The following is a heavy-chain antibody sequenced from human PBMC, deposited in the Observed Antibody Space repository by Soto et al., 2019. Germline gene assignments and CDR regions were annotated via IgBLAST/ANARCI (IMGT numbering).Heavy chain of an antibody. D-gene: IGHD2-15*01. CDR1: GFTFSSYS. V-gene: IGHV3-21*01. J-gene: IGHJ4*02. CDR3: ARDGGVVVVAATGFDY. Sequence: GGSLRLSCAASGFTFSSYSMNWVRQAPGKGLEWVSSISSSSSYIYYADSVKGRFTISRDNAKNSLYLQMNSLRAEDTAVYYCARDGGVVVVAATGFDYWGQGTLVTVSS. CDR2: ISSSSSYI.